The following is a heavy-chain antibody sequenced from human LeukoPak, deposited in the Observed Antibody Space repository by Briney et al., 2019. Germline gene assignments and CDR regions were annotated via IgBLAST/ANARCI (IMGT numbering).Heavy chain of an antibody. J-gene: IGHJ4*02. D-gene: IGHD3-3*01. V-gene: IGHV3-7*01. CDR2: IRQDGGTE. Sequence: GGSLRLSCAASGFTFNVYWMSWVRQAPGKGLEWVANIRQDGGTENYVDSVKGRFTISRDNAKNSLYLQMNSLRAEDTAVYYCVRGLDFWSGSYDYWGQGTLVTVSS. CDR3: VRGLDFWSGSYDY. CDR1: GFTFNVYW.